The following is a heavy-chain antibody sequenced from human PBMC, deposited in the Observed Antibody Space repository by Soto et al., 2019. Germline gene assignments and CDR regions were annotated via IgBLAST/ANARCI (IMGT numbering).Heavy chain of an antibody. V-gene: IGHV3-33*01. Sequence: GGSLRLSCAASGFTFSSYGMHWVRQAPGKGLEWVAVIWHDGSNKYYADSVKGRFSISRDNSKKTLYLQMNSLRAEDTAVYYCARDRLGAPTSAYYAMDVWGQGTTVTVSS. CDR3: ARDRLGAPTSAYYAMDV. D-gene: IGHD3-16*01. J-gene: IGHJ6*02. CDR1: GFTFSSYG. CDR2: IWHDGSNK.